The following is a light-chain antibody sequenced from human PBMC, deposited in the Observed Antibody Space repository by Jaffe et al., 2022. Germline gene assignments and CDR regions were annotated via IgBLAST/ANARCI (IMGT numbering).Light chain of an antibody. CDR3: QTWDTGTLV. J-gene: IGLJ3*02. CDR2: LNTDGSH. CDR1: SGHSSSA. Sequence: QLVLTQSPSASASLGASVKLTCTLSSGHSSSAIAWHQQQPEKGPRYLMKLNTDGSHNKGDGIPDRFSGSSSGAERYLTISSLQSEDEADYYCQTWDTGTLVFGGGTKLTVL. V-gene: IGLV4-69*02.